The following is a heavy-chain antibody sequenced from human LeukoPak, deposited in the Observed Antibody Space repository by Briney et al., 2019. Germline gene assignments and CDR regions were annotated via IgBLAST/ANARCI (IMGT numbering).Heavy chain of an antibody. D-gene: IGHD6-19*01. CDR1: GYSISSGYY. CDR2: IYHSGST. Sequence: SETLSLTCTVSGYSISSGYYWGWIRQPPGKGLEWIGSIYHSGSTYYNPSLKSRVTISVDTSKNQFSLKLSSVTAADTAVYYCARVWGGVAVADKSFDYWGQGTLVTVSS. CDR3: ARVWGGVAVADKSFDY. V-gene: IGHV4-38-2*02. J-gene: IGHJ4*02.